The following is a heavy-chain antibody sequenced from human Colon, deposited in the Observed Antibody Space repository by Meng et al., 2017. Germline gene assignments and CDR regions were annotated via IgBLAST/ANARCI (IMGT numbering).Heavy chain of an antibody. D-gene: IGHD1-1*01. CDR2: IKQDGSEK. CDR1: GFTFSNYW. CDR3: ARVAWRTADY. Sequence: GESLKISCVASGFTFSNYWMSWVRQAPGKGLAWVAHIKQDGSEKYYVDSVRGRFTISRDNAENSLYLQVNSLRVEDTAVYYCARVAWRTADYWGQGTLVTGAS. V-gene: IGHV3-7*01. J-gene: IGHJ4*02.